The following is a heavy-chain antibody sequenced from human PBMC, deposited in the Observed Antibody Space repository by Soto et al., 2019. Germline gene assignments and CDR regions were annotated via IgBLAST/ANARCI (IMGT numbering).Heavy chain of an antibody. D-gene: IGHD2-21*01. CDR2: IDGSSGHI. CDR3: ARDPLFAGYYYYTDV. Sequence: EVQLVESGGGLVRPGGSLRRSCAAAGFIFSSYTFHWVRQAPGKGLEWVSSIDGSSGHIYYSDSVKGRFTISRDNAQDSLYLQVSSLRAEDTAVYYCARDPLFAGYYYYTDVWGKGTTVTVSS. V-gene: IGHV3-21*02. CDR1: GFIFSSYT. J-gene: IGHJ6*03.